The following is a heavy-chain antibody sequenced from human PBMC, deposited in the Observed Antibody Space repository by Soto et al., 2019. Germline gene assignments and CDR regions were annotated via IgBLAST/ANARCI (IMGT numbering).Heavy chain of an antibody. CDR3: ARDEAGIAVAGPSLH. CDR2: IWYDGVNK. Sequence: GGSLRLSCAASGFIFRSYGMHWVRQAPGKGLEWVAFIWYDGVNKYYAESVKGRFTISRDNAKNSLYLQMNSLRAEDTAVYYCARDEAGIAVAGPSLHWGQGTLVTVSS. J-gene: IGHJ4*02. CDR1: GFIFRSYG. D-gene: IGHD6-19*01. V-gene: IGHV3-33*01.